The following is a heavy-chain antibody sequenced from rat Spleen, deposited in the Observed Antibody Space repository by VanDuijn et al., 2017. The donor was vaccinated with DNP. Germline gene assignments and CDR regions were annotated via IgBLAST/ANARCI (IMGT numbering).Heavy chain of an antibody. J-gene: IGHJ1*01. V-gene: IGHV3-1*01. CDR3: ARGDGSYYWSFDF. Sequence: EVQLQESGPGLVKPSQSLSLTCSVTGYSITSNYWAWIRKFPGNKMEWMGNISYSGRTSYNPSLKGRISITRDTSKNQFFLHLNSVTAEDTATYYCARGDGSYYWSFDFWGPGTMVTVSS. CDR1: GYSITSNY. CDR2: ISYSGRT. D-gene: IGHD1-12*02.